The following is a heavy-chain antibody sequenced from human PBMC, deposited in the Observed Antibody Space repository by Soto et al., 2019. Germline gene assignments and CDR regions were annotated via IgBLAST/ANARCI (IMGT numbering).Heavy chain of an antibody. CDR2: INAGNGNT. D-gene: IGHD2-2*01. CDR1: GYPFTSYP. Sequence: ASRKVSARAPGYPFTSYPMDWGRKAPGQRLESMGWINAGNGNTKYSQKFQGRVTITRDTSASTAYMELSSLRSEDTAVYYCARAFVVPAAGYFQHWGQGTLVTVSS. V-gene: IGHV1-3*01. CDR3: ARAFVVPAAGYFQH. J-gene: IGHJ1*01.